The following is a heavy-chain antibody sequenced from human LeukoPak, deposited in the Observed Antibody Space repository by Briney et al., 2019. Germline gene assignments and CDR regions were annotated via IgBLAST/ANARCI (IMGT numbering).Heavy chain of an antibody. Sequence: SETLSLTCAVYGGSFSGYYWSWIRQPPGKGLEWIGEINHSGSTNYNPSLKSRVTISVDTSKNQFSLKLSSVTAADTAVYYCARAGIVVVPAARGRDYYYYGMDVWGKGTTATVSS. CDR1: GGSFSGYY. D-gene: IGHD2-2*01. CDR3: ARAGIVVVPAARGRDYYYYGMDV. CDR2: INHSGST. V-gene: IGHV4-34*01. J-gene: IGHJ6*04.